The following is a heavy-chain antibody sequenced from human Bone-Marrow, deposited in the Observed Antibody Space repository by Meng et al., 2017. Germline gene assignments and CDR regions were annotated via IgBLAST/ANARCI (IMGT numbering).Heavy chain of an antibody. CDR2: ISSSGSTI. CDR3: ARDPHAYEIKPYCGGDCIDY. J-gene: IGHJ4*02. CDR1: GFTFSDYY. V-gene: IGHV3-11*04. D-gene: IGHD2-21*02. Sequence: GESLKISCAASGFTFSDYYMSWIRQAPGKGLEWVSYISSSGSTIYYADSVKGRFTISRDNAKNSLYLQMNSLRAEDTAVYYCARDPHAYEIKPYCGGDCIDYWGQGTLVTVSS.